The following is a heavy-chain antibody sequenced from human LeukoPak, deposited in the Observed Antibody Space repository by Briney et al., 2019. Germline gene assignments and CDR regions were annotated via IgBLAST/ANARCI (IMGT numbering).Heavy chain of an antibody. CDR2: ISYDGSNK. CDR1: GFTFSSYA. D-gene: IGHD6-13*01. V-gene: IGHV3-30-3*01. J-gene: IGHJ4*02. CDR3: ARDPNSIAAAGTGDY. Sequence: PGGSLRLSCAASGFTFSSYAMHWVRQAPGKGLEWVAVISYDGSNKYYADSVKGRFTISRDNSKNTLYLQMNSLRAEDTAEYYCARDPNSIAAAGTGDYWGQGTLVTVSS.